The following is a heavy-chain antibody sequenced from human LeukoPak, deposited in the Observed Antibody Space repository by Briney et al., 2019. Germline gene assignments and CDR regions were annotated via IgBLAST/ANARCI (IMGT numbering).Heavy chain of an antibody. CDR2: IIPIFGTA. Sequence: SVKVSCKASGGTFSSYAISWVRQAPGQGLEWMGGIIPIFGTANYAQKLQGRVTIAADESTSTAYMELSSLRSEDTAVYYCARERAHYYDSSGYLYYFDYWGQGTLVTVSS. CDR1: GGTFSSYA. CDR3: ARERAHYYDSSGYLYYFDY. J-gene: IGHJ4*02. V-gene: IGHV1-69*13. D-gene: IGHD3-22*01.